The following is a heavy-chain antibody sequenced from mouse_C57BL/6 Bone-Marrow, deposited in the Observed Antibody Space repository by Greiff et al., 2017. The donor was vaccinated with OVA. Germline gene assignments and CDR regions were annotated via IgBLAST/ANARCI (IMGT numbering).Heavy chain of an antibody. D-gene: IGHD1-1*01. V-gene: IGHV1-55*01. CDR2: IYPGSGST. CDR1: GYTFTSYW. J-gene: IGHJ4*01. CDR3: ARLYYGSPFYAMDY. Sequence: QVQLQQPGAELVKPGASVQMSCKASGYTFTSYWITWVKQRPGQGLEWIGDIYPGSGSTNYNEKFKSKATLTVDTSSSTAYMQLRSLTSEDSAVYYCARLYYGSPFYAMDYWGQGTSVTVSS.